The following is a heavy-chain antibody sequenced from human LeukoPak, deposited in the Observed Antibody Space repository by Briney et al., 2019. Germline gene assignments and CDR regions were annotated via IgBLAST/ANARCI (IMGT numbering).Heavy chain of an antibody. D-gene: IGHD6-19*01. CDR1: GFTISSYG. Sequence: GGSLRLSCAASGFTISSYGMSWVGQAPGKALEWVSSISGGTTYYADSVKGRFTISRDNAKNTLYLQMNSLRAEDTAVYYCVGPYSSGPPFDYWGQGTLVTVSS. V-gene: IGHV3-23*01. CDR2: ISGGTT. J-gene: IGHJ4*02. CDR3: VGPYSSGPPFDY.